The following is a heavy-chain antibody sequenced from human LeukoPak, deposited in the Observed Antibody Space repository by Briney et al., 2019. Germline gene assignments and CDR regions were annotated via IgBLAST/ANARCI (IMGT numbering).Heavy chain of an antibody. CDR1: GFTFSSYS. V-gene: IGHV3-48*01. CDR2: ISSSSSTI. CDR3: ARGSYYDFWSGYYYFDY. J-gene: IGHJ4*02. D-gene: IGHD3-3*01. Sequence: GGSLRLSCAASGFTFSSYSMNWVRQAPGKGLEWVSYISSSSSTIYYADSVEGRFTISRDNAKNSLYLQMNSLRAEDTAVYYCARGSYYDFWSGYYYFDYWGLGTLVTVSS.